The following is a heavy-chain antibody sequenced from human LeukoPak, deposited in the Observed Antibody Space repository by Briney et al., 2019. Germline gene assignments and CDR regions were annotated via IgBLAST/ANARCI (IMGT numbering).Heavy chain of an antibody. J-gene: IGHJ4*02. CDR2: ISSSSSYM. D-gene: IGHD6-13*01. V-gene: IGHV3-21*01. CDR1: GFTFSSYA. CDR3: ASAGLVYSSGWYLETPFDY. Sequence: PGGSLRLSGAASGFTFSSYAMSWVRQAPGKGLEWVSSISSSSSYMYYADSVKGRFTISRDNAKNSLYLQMNSLRAEDTAVYYCASAGLVYSSGWYLETPFDYWGQGTLVTVSS.